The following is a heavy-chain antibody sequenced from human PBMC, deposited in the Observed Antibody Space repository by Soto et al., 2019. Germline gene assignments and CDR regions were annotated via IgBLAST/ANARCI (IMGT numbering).Heavy chain of an antibody. Sequence: VKVSCKASGYDFTAYDINWVRQASGQGLEWMGWMNPINGATGSARRFQGRVSMTRNTATGTAYLELTSLRSDDTAVYYCGRGPSPRAPAGGTPFYYAMDVWGQGTTVTVSS. D-gene: IGHD6-13*01. J-gene: IGHJ6*02. V-gene: IGHV1-8*02. CDR2: MNPINGAT. CDR1: GYDFTAYD. CDR3: GRGPSPRAPAGGTPFYYAMDV.